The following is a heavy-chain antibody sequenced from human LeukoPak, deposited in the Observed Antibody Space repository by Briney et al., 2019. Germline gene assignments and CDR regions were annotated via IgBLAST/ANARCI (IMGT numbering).Heavy chain of an antibody. CDR1: GVSISSGGYY. CDR3: ANYGSGSYRFDP. V-gene: IGHV4-31*03. J-gene: IGHJ5*02. CDR2: IYYSGST. Sequence: PSETLSLTCTVSGVSISSGGYYWSWIRQHPGKGLEWIGYIYYSGSTYYNPSLKSRVTISVDTSKSQFSLKLSSVTAADTAVYYCANYGSGSYRFDPWGQGTLVTVSS. D-gene: IGHD3-10*01.